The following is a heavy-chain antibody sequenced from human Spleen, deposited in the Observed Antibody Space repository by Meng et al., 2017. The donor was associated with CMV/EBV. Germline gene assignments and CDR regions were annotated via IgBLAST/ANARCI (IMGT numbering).Heavy chain of an antibody. CDR3: ASRGYSSGWYQEYYYYGMDV. D-gene: IGHD6-19*01. CDR1: GGTFSSYA. V-gene: IGHV1-69*05. Sequence: SVKVSCKASGGTFSSYAINWVRQAPGQGLEWMGGIIPIFGTANYAQKFQGRVTITTDESTSTAYMELSSLRSEDTAVYYCASRGYSSGWYQEYYYYGMDVWGQGTTVTVSS. J-gene: IGHJ6*02. CDR2: IIPIFGTA.